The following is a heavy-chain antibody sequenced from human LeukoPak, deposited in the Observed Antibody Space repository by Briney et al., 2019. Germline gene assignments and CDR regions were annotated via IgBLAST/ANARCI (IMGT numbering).Heavy chain of an antibody. CDR1: GYTFTSYD. CDR2: MNPNSGNT. D-gene: IGHD4-11*01. J-gene: IGHJ4*02. CDR3: ARGTYSMDYLFDY. V-gene: IGHV1-8*03. Sequence: ASVKVSCKXSGYTFTSYDINWVRQATGQGLEWMGWMNPNSGNTGYAQKFQGRVTITRNTSISTAYMELSSLRSEDTAVYYCARGTYSMDYLFDYWGQGTLVTVSS.